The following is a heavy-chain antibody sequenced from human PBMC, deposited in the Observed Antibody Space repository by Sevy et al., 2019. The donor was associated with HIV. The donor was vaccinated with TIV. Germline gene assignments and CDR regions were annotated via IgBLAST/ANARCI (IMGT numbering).Heavy chain of an antibody. V-gene: IGHV3-9*01. J-gene: IGHJ4*02. CDR3: AKDTSRVVAGTGYFDY. CDR1: GFTFEDSA. CDR2: ISWNSATR. D-gene: IGHD6-19*01. Sequence: GGSLRLSCAASGFTFEDSAMHWVRQAPGKGLEWVSGISWNSATRGYADSVKGRFTISRDTAKNSLYLQMNSLRTEDTALYYCAKDTSRVVAGTGYFDYWGQGTLVTVSS.